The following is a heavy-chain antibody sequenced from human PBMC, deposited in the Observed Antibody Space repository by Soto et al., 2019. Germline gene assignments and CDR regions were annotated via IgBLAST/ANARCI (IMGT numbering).Heavy chain of an antibody. CDR1: GVTFSSYT. D-gene: IGHD4-17*01. CDR2: ISGSGGST. V-gene: IGHV3-23*01. Sequence: LRLSCSASGVTFSSYTMSWVRQARGKGLEGGSAISGSGGSTYYADSVKGRFTITRDNSKNTLYLQMNRLRAEDTAVYYCAKVGGTVTPYYFDYWGQGTLVTVS. CDR3: AKVGGTVTPYYFDY. J-gene: IGHJ4*02.